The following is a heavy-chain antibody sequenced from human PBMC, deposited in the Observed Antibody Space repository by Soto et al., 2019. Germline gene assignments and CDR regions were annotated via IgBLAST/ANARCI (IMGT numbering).Heavy chain of an antibody. D-gene: IGHD2-15*01. CDR2: MYHSGST. CDR3: ARHSGGGRCPRYYLCWFDR. CDR1: GGSISSGGYS. V-gene: IGHV4-30-2*01. J-gene: IGHJ5*02. Sequence: TSETLSLTCAVSGGSISSGGYSWSWIRQPPGKGLEWIGYMYHSGSTYYNPSLKSRVTISIDRSKNQFSLKLTSVTAADTAIYYCARHSGGGRCPRYYLCWFDRWGQGTLVTVSS.